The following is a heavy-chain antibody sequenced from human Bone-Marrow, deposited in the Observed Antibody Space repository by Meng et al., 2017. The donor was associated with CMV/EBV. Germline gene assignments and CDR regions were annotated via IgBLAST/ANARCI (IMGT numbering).Heavy chain of an antibody. CDR1: GYPFTSYY. CDR2: INPSGGST. Sequence: ASVNVSCKASGYPFTSYYMHWVRQAPGQGLEWMGIINPSGGSTSYAQKFQGRVTMTRDTSTSTVYMELSSLRSEDTAVYYCARDKVCSSTSCYNWETGQDFDYWGQGTLVTVSS. CDR3: ARDKVCSSTSCYNWETGQDFDY. J-gene: IGHJ4*02. D-gene: IGHD2-2*02. V-gene: IGHV1-46*01.